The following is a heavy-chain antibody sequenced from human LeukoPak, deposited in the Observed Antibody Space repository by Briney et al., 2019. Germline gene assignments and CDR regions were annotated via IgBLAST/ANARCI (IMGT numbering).Heavy chain of an antibody. CDR2: ISSDGSST. J-gene: IGHJ4*02. D-gene: IGHD3-3*01. CDR3: ATSPIFSND. Sequence: GRSLRLSCAASGFTFSDYWMRWVRHAPGRGLVWVSHISSDGSSTTYADSVRGRFIISRDNARNTLYLQMNSLRVGDTAVYYCATSPIFSNDWGQGTLVTVSS. V-gene: IGHV3-74*01. CDR1: GFTFSDYW.